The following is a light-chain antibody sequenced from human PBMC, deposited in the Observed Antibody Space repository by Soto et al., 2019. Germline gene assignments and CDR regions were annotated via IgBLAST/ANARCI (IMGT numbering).Light chain of an antibody. J-gene: IGLJ1*01. Sequence: QSALTQPASVSGSPGQPITISCTGTSSDVGGYNYVSWYQQHPGKAPKLMIYDVSNRPSGVSNRFSGSKSGNTASLTISGLQAEDEADYYCSSYTSSSTLFYVFGTGTKLTVL. CDR2: DVS. V-gene: IGLV2-14*01. CDR1: SSDVGGYNY. CDR3: SSYTSSSTLFYV.